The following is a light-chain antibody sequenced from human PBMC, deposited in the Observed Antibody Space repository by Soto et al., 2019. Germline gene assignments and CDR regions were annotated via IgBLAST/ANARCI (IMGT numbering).Light chain of an antibody. J-gene: IGKJ1*01. V-gene: IGKV1-5*03. CDR2: KGS. CDR1: QSISSW. CDR3: QRDNSYPWT. Sequence: DLQMTQSPSTLSASVGDRVTITCRASQSISSWLAWYQRKPGKAPKLLIYKGSSLESGVPSRFTGSGSGTEFTLTISSLQPDEFAPYCCQRDNSYPWTFGQGTKVEIK.